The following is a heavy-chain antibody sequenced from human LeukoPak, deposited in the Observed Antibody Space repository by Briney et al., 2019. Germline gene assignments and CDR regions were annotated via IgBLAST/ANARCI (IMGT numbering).Heavy chain of an antibody. CDR1: GFTVSSNY. CDR3: AKDHMAYDSSGYYFDY. Sequence: GGSLRLSCAASGFTVSSNYMSWVRQAPGKGLEWVSVIYSGGSTYYADSVKGRFTISRDNSKNTLYLQMNSLRAEDTAVYYCAKDHMAYDSSGYYFDYWGQGTLVTVSS. J-gene: IGHJ4*02. CDR2: IYSGGST. V-gene: IGHV3-53*01. D-gene: IGHD3-22*01.